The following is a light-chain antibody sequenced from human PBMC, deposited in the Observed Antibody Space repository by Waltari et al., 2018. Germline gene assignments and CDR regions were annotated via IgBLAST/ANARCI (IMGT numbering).Light chain of an antibody. CDR3: MQALQTPYT. Sequence: DIVMTQSPLSLLVTPGDPASISCTSSKSLLHSNGYNYLDWYLPKQGQSPQLLIYLGSNRASGVPDRFSGSGSGTDFTLKISRVEAEDVGVYYCMQALQTPYTFGQGTKLEIK. CDR2: LGS. CDR1: KSLLHSNGYNY. V-gene: IGKV2-28*01. J-gene: IGKJ2*01.